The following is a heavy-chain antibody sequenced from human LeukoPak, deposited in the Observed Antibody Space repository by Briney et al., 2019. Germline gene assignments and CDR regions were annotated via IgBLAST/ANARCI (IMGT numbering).Heavy chain of an antibody. D-gene: IGHD3-22*01. CDR2: INPNSGGT. V-gene: IGHV1-2*02. Sequence: ASVKVPCKASGYTFTRYYMHWVRQAPGQGLEWMGWINPNSGGTKSAQKFQGRVTMTRDTSISTAYMELSRLRSDDTAVYYCARDPYDSSSYYYSYFDYWGQGTLVTVSS. J-gene: IGHJ4*02. CDR3: ARDPYDSSSYYYSYFDY. CDR1: GYTFTRYY.